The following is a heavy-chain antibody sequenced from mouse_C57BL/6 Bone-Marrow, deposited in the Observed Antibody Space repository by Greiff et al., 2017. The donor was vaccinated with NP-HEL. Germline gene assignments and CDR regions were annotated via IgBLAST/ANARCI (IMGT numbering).Heavy chain of an antibody. CDR2: ISNGGGST. V-gene: IGHV5-12*01. CDR3: AVRPYAY. D-gene: IGHD2-14*01. CDR1: GFTFSDYY. Sequence: EVKLMESGGGLVQPGGSLKLSCAASGFTFSDYYMYWVRQTPEKRLEWVAYISNGGGSTYYPDTVKGRFTISRDNAKNTLYLQMSRLKSEDTAMYYCAVRPYAYWGQGTLVTVSA. J-gene: IGHJ3*01.